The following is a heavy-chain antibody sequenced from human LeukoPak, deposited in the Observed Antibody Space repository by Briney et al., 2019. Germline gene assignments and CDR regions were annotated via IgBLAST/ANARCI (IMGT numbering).Heavy chain of an antibody. J-gene: IGHJ6*03. V-gene: IGHV1-69*13. CDR1: GGTFSSYA. D-gene: IGHD3-22*01. CDR3: ARAYYYDSSGYYYDYYYYMDV. Sequence: GAPVKVSCKASGGTFSSYAISWVRQAPGQGLEWMGGIIPIFGTANYAQKFQGRVTITADESTSTAYMELSSLRSEDTAVYYCARAYYYDSSGYYYDYYYYMDVWGKGTTVTVSS. CDR2: IIPIFGTA.